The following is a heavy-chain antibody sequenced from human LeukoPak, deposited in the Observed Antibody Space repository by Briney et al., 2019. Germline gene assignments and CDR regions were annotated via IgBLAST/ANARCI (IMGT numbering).Heavy chain of an antibody. Sequence: GASVKVSCKASGYTFTSYYMHWVRQAPGQGLEWMGIINPSGGSTSYAQKFQGRVTMTRDMSTSTVYMELSSLRSEDTAVYYCASWISVTYHAFDIWGQGTMVTVSS. V-gene: IGHV1-46*01. J-gene: IGHJ3*02. CDR1: GYTFTSYY. CDR3: ASWISVTYHAFDI. CDR2: INPSGGST. D-gene: IGHD2-2*03.